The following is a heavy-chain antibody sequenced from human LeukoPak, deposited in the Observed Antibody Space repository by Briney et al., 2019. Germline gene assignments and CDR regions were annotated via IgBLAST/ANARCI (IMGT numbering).Heavy chain of an antibody. V-gene: IGHV4-39*07. D-gene: IGHD4-23*01. J-gene: IGHJ4*02. CDR3: ARGRSYGGEFDY. Sequence: PSETLSLTCTVSGGSISSSPYYWSWIRQPPGKGLEWIGEINHSGSTNYNPSLKSRVTISVDTSKNQFSLKLSSVTAADTAVYYCARGRSYGGEFDYWGQGTLVTVSS. CDR1: GGSISSSPYY. CDR2: INHSGST.